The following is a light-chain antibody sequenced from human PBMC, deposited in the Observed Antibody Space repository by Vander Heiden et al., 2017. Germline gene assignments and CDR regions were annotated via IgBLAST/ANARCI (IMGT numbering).Light chain of an antibody. J-gene: IGLJ1*01. Sequence: TISCSGTSNDVGSYNYVSWYQQHPGKAPKLIINDVTGRPSGVSHRFSGSKLDNTASLTISGLQAEDEADYYCSSYTRSNSYVFGTGTKVTV. CDR3: SSYTRSNSYV. CDR1: SNDVGSYNY. CDR2: DVT. V-gene: IGLV2-14*03.